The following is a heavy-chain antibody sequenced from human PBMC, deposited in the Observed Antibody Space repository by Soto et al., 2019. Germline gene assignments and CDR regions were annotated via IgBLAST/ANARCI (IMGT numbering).Heavy chain of an antibody. CDR3: ARLPHIDSSGYDRDY. J-gene: IGHJ4*02. CDR2: IYYSGST. D-gene: IGHD3-22*01. Sequence: SETLSLTCTVSGGSISSGGYYWSWIRQHPGKGLEWIGYIYYSGSTYYNPSLKSRVTISVDTSKNQFSLKLSSVTAADTAVYYCARLPHIDSSGYDRDYWGQGTLVTVSS. V-gene: IGHV4-31*03. CDR1: GGSISSGGYY.